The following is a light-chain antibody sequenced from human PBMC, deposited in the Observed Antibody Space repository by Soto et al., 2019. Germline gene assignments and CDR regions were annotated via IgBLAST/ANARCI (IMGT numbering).Light chain of an antibody. CDR2: SNN. V-gene: IGLV1-44*01. J-gene: IGLJ3*02. Sequence: QSVLTQPPSASGTPEQRVTISCSGSSSNIGINTVNWYQQLPGAAPKLLIYSNNQRPSGVPDRFSGSKSGTSASLAISGLQSVDEADYYCAAWDDSLDGPVFGGGTQLTVL. CDR3: AAWDDSLDGPV. CDR1: SSNIGINT.